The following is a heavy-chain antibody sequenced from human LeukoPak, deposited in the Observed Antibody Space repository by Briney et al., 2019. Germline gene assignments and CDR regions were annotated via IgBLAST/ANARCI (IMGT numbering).Heavy chain of an antibody. Sequence: SETLSLTCAVSGGSISSSNWWSWVRQPPGKGLEWIGEIYHNGSTNYNPSLKSRVTISVDTSKNQFSLKLSSVTAADTAVYYCARVAMYSSGWYYFDYWGQGTLVTVSS. V-gene: IGHV4-4*02. CDR1: GGSISSSNW. CDR2: IYHNGST. CDR3: ARVAMYSSGWYYFDY. D-gene: IGHD6-19*01. J-gene: IGHJ4*02.